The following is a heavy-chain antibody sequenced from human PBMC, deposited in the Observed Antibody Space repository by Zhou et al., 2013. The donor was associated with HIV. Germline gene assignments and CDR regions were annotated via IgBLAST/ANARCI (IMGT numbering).Heavy chain of an antibody. V-gene: IGHV1-69*05. J-gene: IGHJ5*02. CDR2: IIPIFGTA. CDR1: GGTFSSYA. Sequence: QVQLVQSGAEVKKPGSSVKVSCKASGGTFSSYAISWVRQAPGQGLEWMGGIIPIFGTANYAQKFQGRVTITTDESTSTAYMELSSLRSEDTAVYYCARDISNTIFGGDYWFDPWGQGTLVTVSS. CDR3: ARDISNTIFGGDYWFDP. D-gene: IGHD3-3*01.